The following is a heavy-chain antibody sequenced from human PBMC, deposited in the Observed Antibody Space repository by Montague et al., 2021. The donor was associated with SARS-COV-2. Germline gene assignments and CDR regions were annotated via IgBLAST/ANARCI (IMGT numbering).Heavy chain of an antibody. CDR1: GGPISGSSYY. D-gene: IGHD5-18*01. V-gene: IGHV4-39*01. CDR3: ARREYSYGWGD. J-gene: IGHJ4*02. Sequence: SETLSLTCTVTGGPISGSSYYWGWIRQSPGKGLEWIASVDYSGNTYYSPSLKSRLTISVDTSKNQFSLKLNSVTAADTDLYYCARREYSYGWGDWGQGTLVTVSS. CDR2: VDYSGNT.